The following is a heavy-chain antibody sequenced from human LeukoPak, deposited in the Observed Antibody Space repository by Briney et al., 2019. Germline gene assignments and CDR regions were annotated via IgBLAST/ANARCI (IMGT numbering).Heavy chain of an antibody. D-gene: IGHD1-26*01. CDR3: ARGVGATSLFDY. CDR2: IYYSGST. J-gene: IGHJ4*02. CDR1: GGSISSGDYY. V-gene: IGHV4-30-4*01. Sequence: SETLSLTCTVSGGSISSGDYYWSWIRQPPGKGLEWIGYIYYSGSTYYNPSLKSRVTISVDTSKNQFSLKLSSVTAADTAVYYCARGVGATSLFDYWGQGTLVTVSS.